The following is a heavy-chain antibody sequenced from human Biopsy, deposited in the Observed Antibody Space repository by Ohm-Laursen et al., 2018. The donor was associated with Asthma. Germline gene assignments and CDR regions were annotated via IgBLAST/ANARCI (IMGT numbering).Heavy chain of an antibody. V-gene: IGHV1-3*04. CDR3: ARTYYDFLTGQVKDVFGV. CDR1: GYNFISFA. J-gene: IGHJ3*01. Sequence: ASVKVFCKASGYNFISFAIHWVRQAPGQRLEWMGWVNTGNGDTKYSQKFRGRVTITRDTSASTAYMELRSLRSEDTATYYCARTYYDFLTGQVKDVFGVWGQGTMVTVSS. D-gene: IGHD3-9*01. CDR2: VNTGNGDT.